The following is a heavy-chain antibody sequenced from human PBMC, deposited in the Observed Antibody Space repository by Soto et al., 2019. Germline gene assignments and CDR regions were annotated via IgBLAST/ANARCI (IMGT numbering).Heavy chain of an antibody. D-gene: IGHD3-16*01. Sequence: QVQLQESGPGLVKPSQTLSLSCSVSGGSISSGGYYWSWIRQHPGKGLEWIGYIYYSGSTYYNPSLRSRVTIPLDTSNDQFSLKLSSVTAADTAVYYCASHVWGFGHYWGQGTLLTVSS. V-gene: IGHV4-31*03. CDR3: ASHVWGFGHY. J-gene: IGHJ4*02. CDR2: IYYSGST. CDR1: GGSISSGGYY.